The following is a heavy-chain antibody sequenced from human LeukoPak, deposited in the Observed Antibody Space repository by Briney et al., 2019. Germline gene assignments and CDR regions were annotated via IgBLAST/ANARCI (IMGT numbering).Heavy chain of an antibody. D-gene: IGHD3-22*01. J-gene: IGHJ6*03. Sequence: GGSLRLSCAASGFTFSDYWMSWVRQAPGKGLEWVAVISYDGSNKYYADSVKGRFTISRDNSKNTLYLQMNSLRAEDTAVYYCAKDATTYYDSSGYYYYYYYMDAWGKGTTVTVSS. CDR3: AKDATTYYDSSGYYYYYYYMDA. CDR1: GFTFSDYW. V-gene: IGHV3-30*18. CDR2: ISYDGSNK.